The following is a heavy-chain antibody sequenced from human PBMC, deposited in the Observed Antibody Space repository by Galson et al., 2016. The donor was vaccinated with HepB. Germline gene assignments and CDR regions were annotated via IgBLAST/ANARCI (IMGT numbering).Heavy chain of an antibody. Sequence: SLRLSCAASGFDFSNYVMHWVRQAPGKGLEWVSRLPTDEYPPHYADSVRGRFTISRDNAKNTLYLQMNSLRADDTAVYYCTRDLNFLLFDYWGQGALVTVSS. V-gene: IGHV3-74*01. CDR2: LPTDEYPP. CDR1: GFDFSNYV. J-gene: IGHJ4*02. CDR3: TRDLNFLLFDY. D-gene: IGHD2/OR15-2a*01.